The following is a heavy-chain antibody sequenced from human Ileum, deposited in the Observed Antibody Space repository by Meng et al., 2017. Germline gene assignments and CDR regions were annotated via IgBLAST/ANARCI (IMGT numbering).Heavy chain of an antibody. V-gene: IGHV4-4*02. J-gene: IGHJ4*02. CDR2: IDHSGSP. Sequence: GRLQGSGPGLVKPSGTLSLTCPVSGGSITTNSYWSWVRQSPEKGLEWIGQIDHSGSPYYNPSLKSRVTMSVDKSKSQVSLQLTSVTAADTAVYYCARHGGYYQDYWGQGTLVTVS. CDR3: ARHGGYYQDY. CDR1: GGSITTNSY. D-gene: IGHD4-23*01.